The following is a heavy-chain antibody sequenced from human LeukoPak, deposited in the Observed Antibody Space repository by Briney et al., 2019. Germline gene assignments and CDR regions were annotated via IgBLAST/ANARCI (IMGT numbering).Heavy chain of an antibody. CDR1: GCTFSSYA. V-gene: IGHV3-64D*09. J-gene: IGHJ4*02. D-gene: IGHD3-10*01. CDR3: VNSYGSGSYLDY. CDR2: ISANGGAT. Sequence: GGSLRLSCSASGCTFSSYAMHWVRQAPGKGLEYVSAISANGGATYYADSVKGRFTISRDNSKNTLYLQMSSLRAEDTAVYYCVNSYGSGSYLDYWGQGTLVTVSS.